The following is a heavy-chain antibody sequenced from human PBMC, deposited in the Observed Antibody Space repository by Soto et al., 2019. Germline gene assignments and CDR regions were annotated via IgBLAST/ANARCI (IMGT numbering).Heavy chain of an antibody. CDR3: AKKGDYGGNWFEP. Sequence: GGSLRLSCAASGFTFSSYAMSWVRQAPGKGLEWVSAISGSGGSKYDAYSVKCRFTISRDNSKNTLYLKMNSLRAEDTAVYCGAKKGDYGGNWFEPWGEGTLVTVSS. CDR2: ISGSGGSK. CDR1: GFTFSSYA. J-gene: IGHJ5*02. D-gene: IGHD4-17*01. V-gene: IGHV3-23*01.